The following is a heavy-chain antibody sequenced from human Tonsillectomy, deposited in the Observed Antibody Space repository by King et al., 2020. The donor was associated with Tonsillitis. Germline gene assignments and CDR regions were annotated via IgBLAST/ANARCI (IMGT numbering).Heavy chain of an antibody. Sequence: VQLVESGGTLVQPGGSLRLSCAASGFTFSSYWMTWVRQAPGKGLEWVANIKQDGSEKYYGDSVKGRFIISRDNAKNSLYLQMNSLRAEDKALYYCARGSSTVTTVGWFDPWGQGTLVTVSS. CDR2: IKQDGSEK. V-gene: IGHV3-7*01. CDR3: ARGSSTVTTVGWFDP. D-gene: IGHD4-17*01. CDR1: GFTFSSYW. J-gene: IGHJ5*02.